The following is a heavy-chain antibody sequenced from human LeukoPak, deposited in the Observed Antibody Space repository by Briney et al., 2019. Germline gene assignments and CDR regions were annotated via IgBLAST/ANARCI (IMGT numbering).Heavy chain of an antibody. CDR1: GFAFRNYA. J-gene: IGHJ4*02. V-gene: IGHV3-23*01. CDR3: AKNAGYSYGLYYFDY. D-gene: IGHD5-18*01. Sequence: GGSLRLSCAASGFAFRNYAMSWVRQAPGKGLEWASSLISSGDTTYYADSVKGRFTISRDNSKNTVHLQMDSLRAEDSAVYYCAKNAGYSYGLYYFDYWGQGTLVTVSS. CDR2: LISSGDTT.